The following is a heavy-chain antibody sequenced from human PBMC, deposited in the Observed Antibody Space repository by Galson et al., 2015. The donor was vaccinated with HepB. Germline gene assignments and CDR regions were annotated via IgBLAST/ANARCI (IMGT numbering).Heavy chain of an antibody. V-gene: IGHV3-33*01. D-gene: IGHD4-23*01. CDR3: AREDYGDGGNFRWNNDGMDV. CDR1: GFTFSSYG. J-gene: IGHJ6*02. CDR2: IWYDGSNK. Sequence: SLRLSCAASGFTFSSYGMHWVRQAPGKGLEWVAVIWYDGSNKYYADSVKGRFTISRDNSKNTLYLQMNSLRAEDTAVYYCAREDYGDGGNFRWNNDGMDVWGQGTTVTVSS.